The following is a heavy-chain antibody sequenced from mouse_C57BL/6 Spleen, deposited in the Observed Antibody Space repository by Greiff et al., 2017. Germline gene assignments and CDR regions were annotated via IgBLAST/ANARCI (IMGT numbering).Heavy chain of an antibody. V-gene: IGHV5-17*01. CDR1: GFTFSDYG. Sequence: DVQLVESGGGLVKPGGSLKLSCAASGFTFSDYGMHWVRQAPEKGLEWVAYISSGSSTIYYADTVKGRFTISRDNAKNTLFLQMTSLRSEDTAMYYCASSYDYASAWFAYWGQGTLVTVSA. J-gene: IGHJ3*01. D-gene: IGHD2-4*01. CDR2: ISSGSSTI. CDR3: ASSYDYASAWFAY.